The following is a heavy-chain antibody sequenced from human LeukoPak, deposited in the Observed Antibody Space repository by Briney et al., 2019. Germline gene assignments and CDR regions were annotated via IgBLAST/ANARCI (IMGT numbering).Heavy chain of an antibody. CDR3: ARSLGVPAAIYDY. CDR2: INPNSGGT. Sequence: ASVKVFCKASGYTFTGYYMHWVRQAPGQGLEWMGWINPNSGGTNYAQKFQSRVTMTRDTSISTAYMELSRPRSDDTAVYYCARSLGVPAAIYDYWGQGTLVTVSS. V-gene: IGHV1-2*02. J-gene: IGHJ4*02. CDR1: GYTFTGYY. D-gene: IGHD2-2*01.